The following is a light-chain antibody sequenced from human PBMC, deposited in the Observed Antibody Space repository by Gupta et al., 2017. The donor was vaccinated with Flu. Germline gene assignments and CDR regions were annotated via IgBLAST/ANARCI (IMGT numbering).Light chain of an antibody. V-gene: IGKV3D-11*02. Sequence: EIVLTQSPATLSFSPGERATLSCRASHSVTSYFAWYQKKPGQAPRLLIYDATNRATGIQDRFSGSGAGTDFTLTISSLEPEDFAVYDCQYRTNWHYKSKFGPGTKLEIK. J-gene: IGKJ2*01. CDR3: QYRTNWHYKSK. CDR2: DAT. CDR1: HSVTSY.